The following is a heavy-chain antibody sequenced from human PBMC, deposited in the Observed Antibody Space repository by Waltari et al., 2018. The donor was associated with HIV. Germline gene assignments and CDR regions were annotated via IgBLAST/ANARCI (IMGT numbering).Heavy chain of an antibody. V-gene: IGHV6-1*01. CDR3: ARGWLRDYFDY. CDR1: GDSVSRNGGA. J-gene: IGHJ4*02. D-gene: IGHD5-12*01. CDR2: TYYTSKWFY. Sequence: VQLQQSGPGLVKASQTLSLTCAISGDSVSRNGGAWNWIRQSPSRGLEWLGRTYYTSKWFYDYAVSVKTRITINPDTSKNHFSLQLNSVTLEDTAVYLCARGWLRDYFDYWGQGTLVTVSS.